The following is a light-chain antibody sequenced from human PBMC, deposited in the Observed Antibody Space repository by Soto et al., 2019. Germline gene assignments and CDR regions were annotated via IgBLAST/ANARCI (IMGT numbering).Light chain of an antibody. CDR1: SSDVGGFNY. V-gene: IGLV2-14*03. CDR3: ISPHI. J-gene: IGLJ2*01. CDR2: DVT. Sequence: QSALTQPASVSGSPGQSITISCTGSSSDVGGFNYVSWYQQHPGKAPKLIIYDVTNRPSGVSNRFSGSKSDNAASLTISGLQAEYDADYYGISPHIFGGGTKLTVL.